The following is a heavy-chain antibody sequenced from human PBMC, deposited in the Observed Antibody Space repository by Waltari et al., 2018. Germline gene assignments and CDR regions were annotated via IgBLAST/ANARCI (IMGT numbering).Heavy chain of an antibody. D-gene: IGHD6-6*01. CDR1: GFTFSSYA. V-gene: IGHV3-23*01. Sequence: EVQLLESGGGLVQPGGSLRLSCAASGFTFSSYAMSLVRQAPGKGLEWVSVISGSGGSTYYADSVKGRFTISRDNSKNTLYLQMNSLRAEDTAVYYCAKNLEYSSSSCPGYWGQGTLVTVSS. CDR2: ISGSGGST. CDR3: AKNLEYSSSSCPGY. J-gene: IGHJ4*02.